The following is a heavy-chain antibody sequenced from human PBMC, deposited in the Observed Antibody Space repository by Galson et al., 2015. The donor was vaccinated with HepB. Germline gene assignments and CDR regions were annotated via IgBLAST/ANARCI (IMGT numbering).Heavy chain of an antibody. Sequence: SLRLSCAASGFTFGDYAMSWFRQAPGKGLEWVGFIRSKAYGGTTEYAASVKGRFTISRDDSKSIAYLQMNSLKTEDTAVYYCTRETQWLVPPDAFDIWGQGTMVTVSS. CDR2: IRSKAYGGTT. J-gene: IGHJ3*02. V-gene: IGHV3-49*03. D-gene: IGHD6-19*01. CDR3: TRETQWLVPPDAFDI. CDR1: GFTFGDYA.